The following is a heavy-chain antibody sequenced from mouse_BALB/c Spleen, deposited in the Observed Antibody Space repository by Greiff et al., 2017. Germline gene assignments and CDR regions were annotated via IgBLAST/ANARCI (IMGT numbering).Heavy chain of an antibody. CDR1: GYTFTSYW. V-gene: IGHV1S81*02. D-gene: IGHD1-1*01. J-gene: IGHJ4*01. Sequence: QVQLQQPGAELVKPGASVKLSCKASGYTFTSYWMHWVKQRPGQGLEWIGEINPSNGRTNYNEKFKSKATLTVDKSSSTAYMQLSSLTSEDSAVYYCARETTVEGYAMDYWGQGTSVTVSS. CDR3: ARETTVEGYAMDY. CDR2: INPSNGRT.